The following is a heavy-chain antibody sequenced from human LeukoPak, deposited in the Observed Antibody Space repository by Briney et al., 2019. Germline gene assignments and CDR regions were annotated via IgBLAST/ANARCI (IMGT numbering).Heavy chain of an antibody. Sequence: GGSLRLSCAASGFTFSSYAMSWVRQAPGKGLEWVSAISGSGGSTYYADSVKGRFTISRDNSKNTLYLQMNSLRAEDAAVYYCAKIEGTKSSGRTRVLLWFGESLDAFDIWGQGTMVTVSS. CDR1: GFTFSSYA. J-gene: IGHJ3*02. CDR2: ISGSGGST. D-gene: IGHD3-10*01. V-gene: IGHV3-23*01. CDR3: AKIEGTKSSGRTRVLLWFGESLDAFDI.